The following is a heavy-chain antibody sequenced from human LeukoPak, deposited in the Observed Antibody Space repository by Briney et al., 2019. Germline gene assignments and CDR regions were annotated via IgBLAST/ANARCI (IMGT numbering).Heavy chain of an antibody. J-gene: IGHJ5*02. V-gene: IGHV4-34*01. D-gene: IGHD3-10*01. CDR2: INHSGST. CDR1: GGSISSYY. CDR3: ARGGYYGSGLRRFDP. Sequence: TSETLSLTCTVSGGSISSYYWSWIRQPPGKGLEWIGEINHSGSTNYNPSLKSRVTISVDTSKNQFSLKLSSVTAADTAVYYCARGGYYGSGLRRFDPWGQGTLVTVSS.